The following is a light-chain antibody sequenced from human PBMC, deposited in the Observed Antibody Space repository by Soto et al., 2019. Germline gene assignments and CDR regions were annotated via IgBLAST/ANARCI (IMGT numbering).Light chain of an antibody. V-gene: IGLV2-11*01. CDR1: SSDVGGYNY. CDR3: CSYAGTPRYV. Sequence: QSALTQPRSVSGSPGQSVTISCTGTSSDVGGYNYVSWYQQHPGKAPKVMIYDVSERPSGVPDRFSASKSGNTASLTISGLQAEDEADYYCCSYAGTPRYVFGTGTKVTVL. J-gene: IGLJ1*01. CDR2: DVS.